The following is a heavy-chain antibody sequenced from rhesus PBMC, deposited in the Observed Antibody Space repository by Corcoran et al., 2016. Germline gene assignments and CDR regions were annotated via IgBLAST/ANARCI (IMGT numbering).Heavy chain of an antibody. J-gene: IGHJ4*01. D-gene: IGHD3-16*01. CDR3: ATMGTGSYSHDF. Sequence: EVQLVQSGAEVKKPGASVKISCKASGYTFTDYYLHWVRQAPGKGLEWMGRVDPEDAEAIHAQKFQDRVTITADTSTDTAYMELSSLKSEDTAVYYCATMGTGSYSHDFWGQGVLVTVSS. CDR2: VDPEDAEA. CDR1: GYTFTDYY. V-gene: IGHV1-111*02.